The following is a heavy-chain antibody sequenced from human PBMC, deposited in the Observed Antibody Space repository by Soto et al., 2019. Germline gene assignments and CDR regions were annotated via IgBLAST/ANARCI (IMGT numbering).Heavy chain of an antibody. V-gene: IGHV2-26*01. J-gene: IGHJ6*02. CDR1: GFSLSTARMG. D-gene: IGHD4-17*01. Sequence: QVTLKESGPVLVKPTETLTLTCTVSGFSLSTARMGVSWIRQPPGKALEWLAHIFSNDEKSDSTSLKTRLTISKDTSKSQVVLTMTNMNPVDTATYYWARGDYGGYYYYGMDVWGQGTTVTVSS. CDR3: ARGDYGGYYYYGMDV. CDR2: IFSNDEK.